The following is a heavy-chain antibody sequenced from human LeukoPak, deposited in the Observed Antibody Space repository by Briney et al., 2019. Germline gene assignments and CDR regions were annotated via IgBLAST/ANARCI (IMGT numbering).Heavy chain of an antibody. Sequence: PSETLSLTCAVYGGSFSGYYWSWIRQPPGKGLEWIGEINHSGSTNYNPSLKSRVTISVDTSKNQFSLKLSSVTAADTAVYYCARARLWFGELPTYFDYWGQGTLVTVSS. V-gene: IGHV4-34*01. D-gene: IGHD3-10*01. J-gene: IGHJ4*02. CDR1: GGSFSGYY. CDR3: ARARLWFGELPTYFDY. CDR2: INHSGST.